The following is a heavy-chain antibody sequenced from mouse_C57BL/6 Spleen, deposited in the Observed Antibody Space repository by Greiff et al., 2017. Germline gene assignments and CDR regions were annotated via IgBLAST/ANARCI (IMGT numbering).Heavy chain of an antibody. CDR3: ARGLYYDGAY. CDR1: GFTFSDYG. Sequence: EVKVEESGGGLVKPGGSLKLSCAASGFTFSDYGMHWVRQAPEKGLEWVAYISSGSSTIYYADTVKGRFTISRDNAKNTLFLQMTSLRSEDTAMYYCARGLYYDGAYWGQGTLVTVSA. J-gene: IGHJ3*01. D-gene: IGHD2-4*01. CDR2: ISSGSSTI. V-gene: IGHV5-17*01.